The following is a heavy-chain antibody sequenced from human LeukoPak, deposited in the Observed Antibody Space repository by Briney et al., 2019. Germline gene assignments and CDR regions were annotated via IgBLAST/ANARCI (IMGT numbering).Heavy chain of an antibody. J-gene: IGHJ6*03. Sequence: LKTLSLTCTVSGGSIGSCYWSWIRQPPGKGLEWIGYIYTSGSTNYNPSLKSRVTISVDTSKNQVSLKVSSVTAADTAVYYCARAPTKIYYYMDVWGKGTTVTVSS. CDR3: ARAPTKIYYYMDV. D-gene: IGHD5-24*01. V-gene: IGHV4-4*09. CDR1: GGSIGSCY. CDR2: IYTSGST.